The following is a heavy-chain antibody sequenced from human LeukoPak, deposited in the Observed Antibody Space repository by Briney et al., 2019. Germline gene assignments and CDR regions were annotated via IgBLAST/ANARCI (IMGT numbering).Heavy chain of an antibody. J-gene: IGHJ3*02. CDR1: GFTLSDFY. CDR2: IDSSGSTI. CDR3: ALLGNGAFDI. D-gene: IGHD7-27*01. Sequence: PGGSLRLSCAASGFTLSDFYMSWIRQAPGKGLEWVSYIDSSGSTIWYADSVRGRFTISRDNARNSLYLQMNGLRAEDTAVYYCALLGNGAFDIWGQGTMVTVSS. V-gene: IGHV3-11*04.